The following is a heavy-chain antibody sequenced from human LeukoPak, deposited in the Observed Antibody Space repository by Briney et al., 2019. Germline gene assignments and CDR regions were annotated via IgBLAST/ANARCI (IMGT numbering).Heavy chain of an antibody. D-gene: IGHD3-10*01. V-gene: IGHV1-8*01. Sequence: EASVKVSCKASGYIFSSNDINWVRQAAGQGLEWMRWMNPNSGDTGYTQKFQGRVAMTRSTSITTAYMELSSLRSEDTAVYYCARGPFGSGSFLDYWGQGTLVTVSS. J-gene: IGHJ4*02. CDR1: GYIFSSND. CDR3: ARGPFGSGSFLDY. CDR2: MNPNSGDT.